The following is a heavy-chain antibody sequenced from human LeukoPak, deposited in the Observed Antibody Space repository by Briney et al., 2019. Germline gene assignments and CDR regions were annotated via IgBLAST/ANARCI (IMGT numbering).Heavy chain of an antibody. CDR2: ISYDGSNK. CDR1: GFTFSSYA. D-gene: IGHD3-16*01. J-gene: IGHJ4*02. CDR3: ARISRIMITFGVDY. V-gene: IGHV3-30-3*01. Sequence: PGRSLRLSCAASGFTFSSYAIDWVRQAPGKGLEWVALISYDGSNKYYADSVKGRFTISRDNSKNTLYLQMNSLRAEDTAVYYCARISRIMITFGVDYWGQGTLVTVSS.